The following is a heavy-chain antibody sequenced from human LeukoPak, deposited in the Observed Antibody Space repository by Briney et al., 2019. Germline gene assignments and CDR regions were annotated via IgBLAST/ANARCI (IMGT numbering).Heavy chain of an antibody. D-gene: IGHD2-2*01. J-gene: IGHJ3*02. Sequence: GGSLRLSCAASGFTFSSYSMNWVRQAPGKGLEWVSSISSSSSYIYYADSVKGRFTISRDNAKNSLYLQMNSLRAEDTAVYYCATSIVAVPAAAFDIWGQGTMVTVSS. V-gene: IGHV3-21*01. CDR1: GFTFSSYS. CDR3: ATSIVAVPAAAFDI. CDR2: ISSSSSYI.